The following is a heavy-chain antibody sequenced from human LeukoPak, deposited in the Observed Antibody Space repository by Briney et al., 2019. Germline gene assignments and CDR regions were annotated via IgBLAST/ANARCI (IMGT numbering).Heavy chain of an antibody. CDR2: IYTSGST. CDR3: ARGRESSSSPFFDY. D-gene: IGHD6-6*01. Sequence: PSETLSLTYTVSGGSISSGSYYWSWLRQPAGKGLEWIGRIYTSGSTNYNPSLKSRVTISVDTSKNQFSLKLSSVTAADTAVYYCARGRESSSSPFFDYWGQGTLVTVSS. CDR1: GGSISSGSYY. V-gene: IGHV4-61*02. J-gene: IGHJ4*02.